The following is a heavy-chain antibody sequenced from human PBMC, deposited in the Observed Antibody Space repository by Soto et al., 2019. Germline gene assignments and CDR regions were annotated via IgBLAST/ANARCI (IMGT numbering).Heavy chain of an antibody. CDR1: GFTFSSYS. D-gene: IGHD6-19*01. J-gene: IGHJ3*02. CDR3: ARALDTDDYSSGWRDAFDI. CDR2: ISSSSSYI. Sequence: GGSLRLSCAASGFTFSSYSMNWVRQAPGKGLEWVSSISSSSSYIYYADSVKGRFTVSRDNAKNSLYLQMNSLRAEDTAVYYCARALDTDDYSSGWRDAFDIWGQGTMVTVSS. V-gene: IGHV3-21*01.